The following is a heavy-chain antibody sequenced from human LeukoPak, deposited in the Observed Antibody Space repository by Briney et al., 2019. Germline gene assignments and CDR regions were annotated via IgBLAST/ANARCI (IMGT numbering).Heavy chain of an antibody. J-gene: IGHJ4*02. V-gene: IGHV4-39*01. Sequence: TSETLSLTCTVSGGSISSSSDYWGWIRQPPGKGLEWIGSLYYSGGTYYKPSLESRVTISVDTSKNQFSLNLSSVTAADTAVYYCARYSIVGSYFDYWGQGTLVTVSS. CDR1: GGSISSSSDY. D-gene: IGHD1-26*01. CDR2: LYYSGGT. CDR3: ARYSIVGSYFDY.